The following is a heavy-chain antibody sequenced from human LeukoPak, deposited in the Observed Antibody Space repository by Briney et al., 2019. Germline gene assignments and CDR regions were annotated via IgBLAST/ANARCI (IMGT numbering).Heavy chain of an antibody. CDR3: AKRTSDYYPGFDY. Sequence: PGGSLRLSCAASGFTVSSNYMSWVRQAPGKGLEWVSIIYSGGSTNYADSVKGRCTISRDNSKNTLYLQMNSLRAEDTAIYFCAKRTSDYYPGFDYWGQGTLVTVSS. D-gene: IGHD3-22*01. V-gene: IGHV3-53*01. CDR2: IYSGGST. CDR1: GFTVSSNY. J-gene: IGHJ4*02.